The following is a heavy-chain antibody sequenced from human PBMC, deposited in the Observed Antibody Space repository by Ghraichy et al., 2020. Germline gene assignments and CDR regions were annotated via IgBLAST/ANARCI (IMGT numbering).Heavy chain of an antibody. CDR3: ARGRRELRRFDL. D-gene: IGHD1-7*01. Sequence: QTLSLTRAVYGGSFSGYYWSWIRQPPGKGLEWIGDINHSGITKYDPSLESRVTISIDTSKSQFSLKLRSVTAADTGVYYCARGRRELRRFDLWGRGTLVTVSS. CDR1: GGSFSGYY. CDR2: INHSGIT. J-gene: IGHJ2*01. V-gene: IGHV4-34*01.